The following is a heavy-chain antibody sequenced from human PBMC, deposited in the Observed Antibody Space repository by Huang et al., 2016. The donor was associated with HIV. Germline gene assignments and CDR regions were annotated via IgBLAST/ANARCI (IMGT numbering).Heavy chain of an antibody. CDR3: AREVMISFGGPFDP. Sequence: QVQLQQWGAGLLKPSETLSLTCAVYGGSFSGYSGNWIRQSPGKGLEWIGQINHSGSTDYNPSLKSRVTISIDTSKNQFSLKLNSVTAADTAIYYCAREVMISFGGPFDPWGHGNLVTVSS. CDR1: GGSFSGYS. CDR2: INHSGST. V-gene: IGHV4-34*01. J-gene: IGHJ5*02. D-gene: IGHD3-16*01.